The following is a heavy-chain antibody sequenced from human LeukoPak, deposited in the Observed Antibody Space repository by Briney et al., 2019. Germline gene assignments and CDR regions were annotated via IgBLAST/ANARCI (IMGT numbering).Heavy chain of an antibody. J-gene: IGHJ6*03. CDR3: ARALVPAAGGRYYHYYYMDV. CDR1: GDSISSGAYY. D-gene: IGHD2-2*01. Sequence: SQTLSLTCTVSGDSISSGAYYWSWVRQPAGKGLEWIGRIYTSGSTDYNPSLKIRVTVSVDTSKNQISLKLSSVTAADTAVYYCARALVPAAGGRYYHYYYMDVWGKGTTVTVSS. CDR2: IYTSGST. V-gene: IGHV4-61*02.